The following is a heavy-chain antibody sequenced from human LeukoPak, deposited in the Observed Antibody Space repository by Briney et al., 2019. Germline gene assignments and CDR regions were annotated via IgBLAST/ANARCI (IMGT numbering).Heavy chain of an antibody. CDR3: ARVEGYYDSSGYYSCFDY. D-gene: IGHD3-22*01. V-gene: IGHV3-21*01. CDR2: ISSSSGYI. Sequence: GGSLRLSCAASGFTCSSYRMNWVRQAPGKGPEWVSSISSSSGYIYYADSVKGRFTISRDNAKNTLYLQMSSLRAEDTAVYYCARVEGYYDSSGYYSCFDYWGQGTLVTVSS. J-gene: IGHJ4*02. CDR1: GFTCSSYR.